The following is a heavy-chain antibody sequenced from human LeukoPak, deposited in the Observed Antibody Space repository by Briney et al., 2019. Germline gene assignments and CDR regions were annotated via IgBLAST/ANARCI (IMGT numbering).Heavy chain of an antibody. CDR2: ISYDGSNK. D-gene: IGHD3-3*01. J-gene: IGHJ6*02. V-gene: IGHV3-30*18. Sequence: GGSLRLSCAASGFTFSSYGVHWVRQAPGKGLEWVAVISYDGSNKYYADSVKGRFTISRDNSKNTLYLQMNSLRAEDTAVYYCAKECFLYDSDYYYGMDVWGQGTTVTVSS. CDR1: GFTFSSYG. CDR3: AKECFLYDSDYYYGMDV.